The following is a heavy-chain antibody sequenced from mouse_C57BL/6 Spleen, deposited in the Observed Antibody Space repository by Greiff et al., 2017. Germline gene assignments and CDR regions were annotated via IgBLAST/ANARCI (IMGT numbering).Heavy chain of an antibody. V-gene: IGHV6-3*01. J-gene: IGHJ3*01. Sequence: EVQLQESGGGLVQPGGSMKLSCVASGFTFSNYWMNWVRQSPEKGLEWVAQIRLKSDNYATHYAESVKGRFTISRDDSKSSVYLQMNNLRAEDTGIYYCTDYDRGWFAYWGQGTLVTVSA. D-gene: IGHD2-4*01. CDR1: GFTFSNYW. CDR3: TDYDRGWFAY. CDR2: IRLKSDNYAT.